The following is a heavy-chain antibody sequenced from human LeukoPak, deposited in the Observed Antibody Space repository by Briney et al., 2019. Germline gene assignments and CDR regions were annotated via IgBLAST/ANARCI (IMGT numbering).Heavy chain of an antibody. CDR3: ARGVVRMGYSSGWVSSRAGDYYYYMDV. CDR2: INQRGDT. J-gene: IGHJ6*03. V-gene: IGHV4-34*01. CDR1: SGTLSGYY. D-gene: IGHD6-19*01. Sequence: SKTLSLTCTVNSGTLSGYYWTWIRQSSVKGLEYIGEINQRGDTNYNPSLKSRITISVDASKNQFSLKLSSVTAADTAVYYCARGVVRMGYSSGWVSSRAGDYYYYMDVWGKGTTVTISS.